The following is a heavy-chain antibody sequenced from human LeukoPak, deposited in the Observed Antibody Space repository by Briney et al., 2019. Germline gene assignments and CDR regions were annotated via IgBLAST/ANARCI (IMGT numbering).Heavy chain of an antibody. CDR2: IIPIFGIA. V-gene: IGHV1-69*04. Sequence: SVKVSCKASGGTFSSYAISWVRQAPGQGLEWMGRIIPIFGIANYAQKFQGRVTITADKSTSTAYMELSSLRSEDTAVYYCARDSDTVTRGYYFDYWGQGTLVTVSS. CDR1: GGTFSSYA. CDR3: ARDSDTVTRGYYFDY. D-gene: IGHD4-11*01. J-gene: IGHJ4*02.